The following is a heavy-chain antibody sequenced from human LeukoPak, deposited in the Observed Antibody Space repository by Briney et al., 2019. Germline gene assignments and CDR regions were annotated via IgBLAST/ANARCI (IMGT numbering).Heavy chain of an antibody. Sequence: GGSLRLSCAASGFTFSSYSMNWVRQAPGKGLEWVSAISGSGGSTYYADAVKGRFTVSRDNAKNSLLLQMNSLRAEDTALYYCANKPAGFDPWGQGTLVTVSS. J-gene: IGHJ5*02. CDR3: ANKPAGFDP. V-gene: IGHV3-48*01. CDR2: ISGSGGST. CDR1: GFTFSSYS. D-gene: IGHD1-14*01.